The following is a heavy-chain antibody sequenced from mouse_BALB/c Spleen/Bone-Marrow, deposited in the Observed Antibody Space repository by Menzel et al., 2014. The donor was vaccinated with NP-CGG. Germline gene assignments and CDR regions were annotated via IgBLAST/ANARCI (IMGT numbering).Heavy chain of an antibody. Sequence: QVQLKQSGAELARPGASVKMSCKASGYTFTSYTMHWVKQRPGQGLEWIGYINPSSGYTNYNQKFKDKATLTADKSSSTAYMQLSSLTSEDSAVYYCARSLRWCFDVWGAGTTVTVSS. CDR1: GYTFTSYT. CDR3: ARSLRWCFDV. CDR2: INPSSGYT. J-gene: IGHJ1*01. D-gene: IGHD1-1*01. V-gene: IGHV1-4*01.